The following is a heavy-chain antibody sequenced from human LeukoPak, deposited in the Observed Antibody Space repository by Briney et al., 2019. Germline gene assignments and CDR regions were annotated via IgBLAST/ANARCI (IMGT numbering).Heavy chain of an antibody. CDR3: ARADHGWYTFDY. CDR1: GFTFSNYA. D-gene: IGHD6-19*01. J-gene: IGHJ4*02. Sequence: GGSLRLSCAASGFTFSNYAMHWVRQAPGKGLEWVAVIWYDGSNKYYADSVKGRFTISRDNSKNTLFLQMNSLSVEDTAVYYCARADHGWYTFDYWGQGTLVTVPS. V-gene: IGHV3-33*01. CDR2: IWYDGSNK.